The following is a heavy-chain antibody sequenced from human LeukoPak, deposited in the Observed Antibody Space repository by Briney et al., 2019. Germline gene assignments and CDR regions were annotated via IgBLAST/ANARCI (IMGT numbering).Heavy chain of an antibody. D-gene: IGHD2-15*01. CDR3: ARGGFDY. CDR2: INPSGGST. J-gene: IGHJ4*02. CDR1: GYTFTSYY. V-gene: IGHV1-46*01. Sequence: ALVKVSCKASGYTFTSYYMHWVRQAPGQGLEWMGIINPSGGSTSYAQKFQGRVTMTTDTSTSTAYMELRSLRSDDTAVYYCARGGFDYWGQGTLVTVSS.